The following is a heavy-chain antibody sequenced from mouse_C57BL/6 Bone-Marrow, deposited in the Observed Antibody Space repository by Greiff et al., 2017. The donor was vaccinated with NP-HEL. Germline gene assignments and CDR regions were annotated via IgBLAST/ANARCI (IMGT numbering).Heavy chain of an antibody. D-gene: IGHD1-1*01. Sequence: VKLMESGPGLVQPSQSLSITCTVSGFSLTSYGVHWVRQPPGKGLEWLGVIWSGGSTDYNAAFISRLSISKDNSKSQVFFKMNSLQADDTAIYYCAKNYGSFYYAMDYWGQGTSVTVSS. CDR1: GFSLTSYG. CDR2: IWSGGST. V-gene: IGHV2-4*01. J-gene: IGHJ4*01. CDR3: AKNYGSFYYAMDY.